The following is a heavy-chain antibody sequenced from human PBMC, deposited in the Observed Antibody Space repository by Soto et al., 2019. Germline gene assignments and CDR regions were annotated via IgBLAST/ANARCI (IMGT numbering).Heavy chain of an antibody. CDR2: IYYSGST. CDR3: ATHVVYDYGDDKGVDY. V-gene: IGHV4-39*01. J-gene: IGHJ4*02. Sequence: PSETLSLTCAVYGGFVTSGSYYWSWIRQPPGKGLEWIGSIYYSGSTYYNPSLKSRVTISVDTSKNQFSLKLSSVTAADTAVYYCATHVVYDYGDDKGVDYWGQGTLVTVSS. D-gene: IGHD4-17*01. CDR1: GGFVTSGSYY.